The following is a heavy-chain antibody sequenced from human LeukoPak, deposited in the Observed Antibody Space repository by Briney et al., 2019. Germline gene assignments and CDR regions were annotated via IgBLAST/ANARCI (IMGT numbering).Heavy chain of an antibody. V-gene: IGHV4-61*02. D-gene: IGHD3-10*01. J-gene: IGHJ6*03. CDR2: IYTSGSI. Sequence: SETLSLTCTVSGGSISSGSYYWSWLRQPAGKGLEWFGRIYTSGSIHYNTSLKSRVTISVDKSKNQFSLKLSSVTAADTAVYYCARDQYYYGSGSYFKYYYYYMDVWGKGTTVTVSS. CDR3: ARDQYYYGSGSYFKYYYYYMDV. CDR1: GGSISSGSYY.